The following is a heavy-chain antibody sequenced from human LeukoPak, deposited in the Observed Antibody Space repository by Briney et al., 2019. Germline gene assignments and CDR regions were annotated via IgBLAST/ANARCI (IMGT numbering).Heavy chain of an antibody. CDR2: INHSGST. CDR1: GGSFSGYY. Sequence: SETLSLTCAVYGGSFSGYYWSWIRQPPGKGLEWIGEINHSGSTNYNPSLKSRVTISVDTSKNQFSLKLSSVTAADTAVYYCARRSSSFYYFDYWGQGTLVTVSS. V-gene: IGHV4-34*01. J-gene: IGHJ4*02. D-gene: IGHD6-13*01. CDR3: ARRSSSFYYFDY.